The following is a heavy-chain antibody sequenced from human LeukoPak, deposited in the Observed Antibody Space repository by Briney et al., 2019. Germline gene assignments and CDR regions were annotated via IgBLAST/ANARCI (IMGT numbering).Heavy chain of an antibody. CDR1: GFTVRSNY. CDR2: IYSGGST. Sequence: PGGSLSLSCAASGFTVRSNYMNWVRQAPGKGLEWVSIIYSGGSTYYADSVKGRCTISRDNSKNTLYLQMNSLRVEDTAVYYCARTDYSHFDYWGQGTLVTLSS. D-gene: IGHD3-16*01. CDR3: ARTDYSHFDY. V-gene: IGHV3-66*02. J-gene: IGHJ4*02.